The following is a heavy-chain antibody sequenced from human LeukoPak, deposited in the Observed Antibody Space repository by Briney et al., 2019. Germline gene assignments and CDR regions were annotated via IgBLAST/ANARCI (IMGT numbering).Heavy chain of an antibody. D-gene: IGHD3-22*01. CDR2: IKQDGSEK. CDR3: AREVGPPYYYDSSGLLDY. V-gene: IGHV3-7*03. Sequence: PGGSLRLSCAASGFTFSSYWMSWVRQAPGKGLEWVANIKQDGSEKYYVDSVKGRFTISRDNAKNSLYLQMNSLRAEDTAVYYCAREVGPPYYYDSSGLLDYWGQGTLVTVSS. J-gene: IGHJ4*02. CDR1: GFTFSSYW.